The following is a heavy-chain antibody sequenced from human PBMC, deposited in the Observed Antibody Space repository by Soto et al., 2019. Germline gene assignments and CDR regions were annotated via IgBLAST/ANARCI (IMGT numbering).Heavy chain of an antibody. CDR1: GGSVSSEHYY. Sequence: QVQLQESGPGLVKSSETLSLTCTVSGGSVSSEHYYWNWIRQPPGKGLEWIGYFYYTGSTNYNPSLESRLTMSVYMSKNRFSLKLSSVTAADTAVYYCAGGTDGKKVAYWGQGTLVTVSS. V-gene: IGHV4-61*03. CDR2: FYYTGST. D-gene: IGHD5-12*01. J-gene: IGHJ4*02. CDR3: AGGTDGKKVAY.